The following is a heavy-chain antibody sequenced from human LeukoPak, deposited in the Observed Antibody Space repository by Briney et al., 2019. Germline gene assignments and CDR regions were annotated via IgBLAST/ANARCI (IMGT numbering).Heavy chain of an antibody. D-gene: IGHD5-12*01. CDR2: ISKDCSIT. CDR1: GDTFTDYW. Sequence: PGGSLRLSCVASGDTFTDYWMHWGRHAPGKGPEWLSRISKDCSITVSPDSTMARFTVSRDNARSLVYLEVTSLRPDDTTVYYCARGGYSGSYYTFSWGPGTLVTVAS. V-gene: IGHV3-74*01. J-gene: IGHJ4*02. CDR3: ARGGYSGSYYTFS.